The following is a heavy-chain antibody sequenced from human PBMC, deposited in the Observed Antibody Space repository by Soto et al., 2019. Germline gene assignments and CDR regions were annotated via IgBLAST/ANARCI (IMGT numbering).Heavy chain of an antibody. D-gene: IGHD2-15*01. J-gene: IGHJ6*03. V-gene: IGHV1-18*01. CDR3: ARVYCSGGSCYLGFGWYYYYMDV. CDR2: ISAYNGNT. Sequence: QVQLVQSGAEVKKPGASVKVSCKASGYTFTSYGISWVRQAPGQGLEWMGWISAYNGNTNYAQKLQGRVNMTTDTSTSTAYMALRSLRSDDTAVYYCARVYCSGGSCYLGFGWYYYYMDVWGKGTTVTVSS. CDR1: GYTFTSYG.